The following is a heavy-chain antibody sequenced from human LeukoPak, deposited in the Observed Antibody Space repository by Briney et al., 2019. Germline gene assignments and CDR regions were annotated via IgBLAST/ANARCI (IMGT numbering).Heavy chain of an antibody. CDR1: GFTFSSYA. J-gene: IGHJ4*02. CDR3: ARGGVIVGAKVGY. CDR2: ISSNGGST. D-gene: IGHD1-26*01. V-gene: IGHV3-64*01. Sequence: GGSLRLSCAASGFTFSSYAMHWVRQAPGKGLEYVSAISSNGGSTYYANSVKGRFTISRDNSKNTLYLQMGSLRAEDMAVYYCARGGVIVGAKVGYWGQGTLVTVSS.